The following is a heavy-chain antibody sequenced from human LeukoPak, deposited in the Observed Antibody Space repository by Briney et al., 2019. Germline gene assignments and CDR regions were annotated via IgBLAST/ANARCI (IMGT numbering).Heavy chain of an antibody. Sequence: SETLSLTCTVSGDSISSSSYYWGWIRQPPGKGLQWIGSIYYNGSTFYNPSLKSRVTISADTSQNQFSLKLSSVTAADTAVYYCASRKLGNDYWGQGTLVTVSS. V-gene: IGHV4-39*07. J-gene: IGHJ4*02. CDR2: IYYNGST. D-gene: IGHD7-27*01. CDR3: ASRKLGNDY. CDR1: GDSISSSSYY.